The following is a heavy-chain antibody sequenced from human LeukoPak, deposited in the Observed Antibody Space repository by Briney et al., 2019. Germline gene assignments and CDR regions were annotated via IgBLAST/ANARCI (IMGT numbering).Heavy chain of an antibody. CDR3: AREGRYYYDTSGYYFD. CDR1: GGSISSSNW. CDR2: IYHSGST. V-gene: IGHV4-4*02. Sequence: SETLSLTCAVSGGSISSSNWWSWVRQPPGKGLEWIGEIYHSGSTNYNPSLKSRVTISVDKSKNQFSLKLSSVTAADTAVYYCAREGRYYYDTSGYYFDWGQGTLVTVSS. J-gene: IGHJ4*02. D-gene: IGHD3-22*01.